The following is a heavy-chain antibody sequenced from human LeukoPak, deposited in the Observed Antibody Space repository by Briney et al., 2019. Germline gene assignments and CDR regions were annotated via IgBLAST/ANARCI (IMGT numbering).Heavy chain of an antibody. CDR1: GFTFSSYA. CDR2: ISYDGSNK. D-gene: IGHD5-24*01. CDR3: ARDRRDGYNKVLDY. Sequence: PGRSLRLSCAASGFTFSSYAMHWVRQAPGKGLEWVAVISYDGSNKYYADSVKGRFTISRDNSKNTLYLQMNSLRAEDTAVYYCARDRRDGYNKVLDYWGQGTLVTVSS. V-gene: IGHV3-30-3*01. J-gene: IGHJ4*02.